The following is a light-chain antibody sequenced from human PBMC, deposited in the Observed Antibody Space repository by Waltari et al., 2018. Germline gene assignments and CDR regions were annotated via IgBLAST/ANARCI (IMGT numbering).Light chain of an antibody. J-gene: IGLJ1*01. Sequence: QSALTQPASVSGSPGQSIPISCAGPTSDVGNYDLVPWYQQHPGKAPKIMINAVNKRASVVTDRISRSKSVNTASLTSFRVQAEDEAVYYCCSYGDSDAYDVYGSVTNITVL. CDR3: CSYGDSDAYDV. CDR2: AVN. V-gene: IGLV2-23*02. CDR1: TSDVGNYDL.